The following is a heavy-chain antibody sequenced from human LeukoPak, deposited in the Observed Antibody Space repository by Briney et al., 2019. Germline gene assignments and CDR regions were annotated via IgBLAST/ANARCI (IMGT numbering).Heavy chain of an antibody. CDR3: AKDTNLYYGSGTYSDY. J-gene: IGHJ4*02. D-gene: IGHD3-10*01. V-gene: IGHV3-30*18. Sequence: GGSLRLSCAASGFTFSSYSMNWVRQAPGKGLEWVAVISYDGSNEYYADSVKGRFTISRDNSKNTVYLQMNSLRADDTAVYYCAKDTNLYYGSGTYSDYWGQGTLVTVSS. CDR2: ISYDGSNE. CDR1: GFTFSSYS.